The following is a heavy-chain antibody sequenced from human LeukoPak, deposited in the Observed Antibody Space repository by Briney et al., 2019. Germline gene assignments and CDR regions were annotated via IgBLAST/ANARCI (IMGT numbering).Heavy chain of an antibody. Sequence: ASVKVSCKASGYTFTSYGISWVRQAPGQGLEWMGWINPNSGGTNYAQKFQGRVTMTRDTSISTAYMELSRLRSDDTAVYYCARAGMITFGGVIDPFDYWGQGTLVTVSS. CDR1: GYTFTSYG. CDR3: ARAGMITFGGVIDPFDY. V-gene: IGHV1-2*02. D-gene: IGHD3-16*02. J-gene: IGHJ4*02. CDR2: INPNSGGT.